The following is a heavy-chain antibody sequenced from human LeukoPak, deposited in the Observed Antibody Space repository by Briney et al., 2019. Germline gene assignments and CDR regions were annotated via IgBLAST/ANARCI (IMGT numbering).Heavy chain of an antibody. J-gene: IGHJ4*02. CDR1: GFTFSNYW. V-gene: IGHV3-7*04. CDR2: IKQDGSEM. CDR3: ARDFRNSYGPTSYYFDY. D-gene: IGHD5-18*01. Sequence: PGGSLRPSCAASGFTFSNYWMNWVRQAPGKGLEWVANIKQDGSEMYSVDSVKGRFTISRDNAKNSLYLQMNSLRAEDTAVYYCARDFRNSYGPTSYYFDYWGQGTLVTVSS.